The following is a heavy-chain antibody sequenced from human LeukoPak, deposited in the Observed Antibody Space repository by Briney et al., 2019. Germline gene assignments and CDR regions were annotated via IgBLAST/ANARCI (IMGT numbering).Heavy chain of an antibody. D-gene: IGHD6-13*01. V-gene: IGHV3-9*01. CDR2: ISWNSGSI. Sequence: GGSLRLSCAASGLTFDDYAMHWVRQAPGKGLEWVSGISWNSGSIGYADSVKGRFTISRDNAKNSLYLQMNSLRAEDTALYYCAKDQGSWYVPPPDAFDIWGQGTMVTVSS. CDR1: GLTFDDYA. J-gene: IGHJ3*02. CDR3: AKDQGSWYVPPPDAFDI.